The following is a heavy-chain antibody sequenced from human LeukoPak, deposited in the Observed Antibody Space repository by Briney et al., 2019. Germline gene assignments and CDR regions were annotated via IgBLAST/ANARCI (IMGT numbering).Heavy chain of an antibody. CDR1: GFTFSSYS. CDR2: ISSSSSTI. CDR3: AKSEYSGYEYLEY. D-gene: IGHD5-12*01. J-gene: IGHJ4*02. Sequence: GGSLRLSCAASGFTFSSYSMNWVRQAPGKGLEWVSYISSSSSTIYYADSVKGRFTISRDNAKNSLYLQMNSLRAEDTAVYYCAKSEYSGYEYLEYWGQGTPVTVSS. V-gene: IGHV3-48*01.